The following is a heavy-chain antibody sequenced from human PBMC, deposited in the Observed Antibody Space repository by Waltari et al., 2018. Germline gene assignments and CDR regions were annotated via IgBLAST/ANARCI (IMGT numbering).Heavy chain of an antibody. CDR2: IKKDGSEK. D-gene: IGHD2-2*02. J-gene: IGHJ4*02. V-gene: IGHV3-7*01. CDR1: GFTCGSYW. Sequence: EVQLVESGGGLVQPGGSLRLSCAASGFTCGSYWMSWVRQAPGKGLEWVANIKKDGSEKYYVDSVKGRFTISRDNAKNSLYLQINSLRAEDTAVYYCARDSLGDTLGYWGQGTLVTVSS. CDR3: ARDSLGDTLGY.